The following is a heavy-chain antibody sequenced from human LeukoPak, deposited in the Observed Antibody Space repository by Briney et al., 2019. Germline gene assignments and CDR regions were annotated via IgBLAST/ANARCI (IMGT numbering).Heavy chain of an antibody. CDR3: ARENGIAARNFDY. V-gene: IGHV1-69*13. CDR2: IIPIFGTA. D-gene: IGHD6-6*01. J-gene: IGHJ4*02. CDR1: GGTFTSYA. Sequence: EASVKVSCKASGGTFTSYAISWVRQAPGQGLEWMGGIIPIFGTANYAQKFQGRVTITADESTSTAYMELSSLRSEDTAVYYCARENGIAARNFDYWGQGTLVTVSS.